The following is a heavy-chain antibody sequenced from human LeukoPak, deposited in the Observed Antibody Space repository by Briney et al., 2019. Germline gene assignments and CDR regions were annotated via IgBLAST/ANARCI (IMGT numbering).Heavy chain of an antibody. J-gene: IGHJ5*02. D-gene: IGHD6-6*01. CDR3: ARGSMAARPSWFDP. CDR1: GFTFSSYS. CDR2: ISSSSSTI. Sequence: PGGSLRLSCAASGFTFSSYSMNWVRQAPGKGLEWVSYISSSSSTIYYADSVKGRFTISRDNAKNSLYLQMISLRAEDTAVYYCARGSMAARPSWFDPWGQGTLVTVSS. V-gene: IGHV3-48*01.